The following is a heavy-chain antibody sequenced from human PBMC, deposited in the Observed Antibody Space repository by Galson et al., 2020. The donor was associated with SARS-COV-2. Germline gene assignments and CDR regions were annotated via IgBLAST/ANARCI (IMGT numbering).Heavy chain of an antibody. J-gene: IGHJ6*02. CDR1: GITFSSYT. D-gene: IGHD2-21*01. CDR2: ISGTGTTT. Sequence: GESLKTSCAASGITFSSYTMSWLRQAPGKGLEWVSGISGTGTTTYNADSVKGRFTVTRDNSKSTFYLQMNSLRGDDTAVYYCARERRRAQCYCVGNGMDVWGQGTTVTVSS. CDR3: ARERRRAQCYCVGNGMDV. V-gene: IGHV3-23*01.